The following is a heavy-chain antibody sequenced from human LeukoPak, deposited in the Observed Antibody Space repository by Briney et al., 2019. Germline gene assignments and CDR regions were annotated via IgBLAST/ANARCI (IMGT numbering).Heavy chain of an antibody. V-gene: IGHV3-53*01. J-gene: IGHJ5*02. Sequence: GGSLRLSCAASGFTVSSNYMTWVHQAPGKGLEWVSVIYSGGSTYYADSVKGRFAISRDNSKNTLFLQMNSLRDEDTAVYYCARDQGRPWGQGTLVTVSS. CDR3: ARDQGRP. CDR2: IYSGGST. CDR1: GFTVSSNY.